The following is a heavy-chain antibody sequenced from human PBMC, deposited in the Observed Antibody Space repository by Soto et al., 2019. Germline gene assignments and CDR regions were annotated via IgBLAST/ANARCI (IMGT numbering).Heavy chain of an antibody. V-gene: IGHV4-39*01. Sequence: SETLSLTCTVSGGSISSSSYYWGWIRQPPGKGLEWIGGIYYSGSTYYNPSLKSRVTISVATSKNQFSLRLSSVTAADTAVYYCARHLIYGSNSFDYWGQGTLVTVSS. D-gene: IGHD4-4*01. CDR3: ARHLIYGSNSFDY. J-gene: IGHJ4*02. CDR2: IYYSGST. CDR1: GGSISSSSYY.